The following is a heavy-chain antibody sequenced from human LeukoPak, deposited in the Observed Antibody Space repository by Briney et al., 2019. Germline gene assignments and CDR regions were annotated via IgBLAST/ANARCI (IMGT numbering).Heavy chain of an antibody. CDR2: ISSSGSTI. Sequence: PGGSLRLSCAASGFTFSSYEMNWVRQAPGKGLEWVSYISSSGSTIYYADSVKGRFTISRDNAKNSLYLQMNSLRAEDTAVYYCAGWLYVTMIVMAHFDAFDIWGQGRMLTVSS. CDR1: GFTFSSYE. CDR3: AGWLYVTMIVMAHFDAFDI. J-gene: IGHJ3*02. D-gene: IGHD3-22*01. V-gene: IGHV3-48*03.